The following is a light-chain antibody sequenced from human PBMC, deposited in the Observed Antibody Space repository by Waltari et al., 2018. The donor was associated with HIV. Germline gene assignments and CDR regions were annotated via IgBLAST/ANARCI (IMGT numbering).Light chain of an antibody. Sequence: QSALTQPASVSGSPGQSITISCTGTSSDVRTYSLVSWYQHHPGKAPKLMIYEGNKRPSGVSNRFSGSKSGNTASLTISGLQAEDEADYYCSSYTSFSTVLFGGGTKLTVL. CDR2: EGN. CDR3: SSYTSFSTVL. V-gene: IGLV2-23*01. J-gene: IGLJ2*01. CDR1: SSDVRTYSL.